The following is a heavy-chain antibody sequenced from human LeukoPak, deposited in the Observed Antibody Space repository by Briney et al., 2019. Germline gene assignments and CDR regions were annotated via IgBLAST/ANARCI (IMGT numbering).Heavy chain of an antibody. D-gene: IGHD5-18*01. V-gene: IGHV4-34*01. CDR1: GGSFSGYY. Sequence: SETLSLTCAVYGGSFSGYYWSWIRQPPGKGLEWIGEINHSGSTNYNPSLKSRVTISVDTSKNQFSLKLSSVTAADTAVYYCARGPHRVMVTLRYFDYWGQGTLVTVSS. CDR3: ARGPHRVMVTLRYFDY. J-gene: IGHJ4*01. CDR2: INHSGST.